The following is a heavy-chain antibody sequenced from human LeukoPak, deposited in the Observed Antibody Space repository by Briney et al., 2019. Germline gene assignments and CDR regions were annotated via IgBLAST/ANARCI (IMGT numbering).Heavy chain of an antibody. J-gene: IGHJ2*01. CDR3: ARGAGYGGPPRYFDL. CDR2: IYTSGST. Sequence: PSETLSLTCTVSGGSISSGGHYWSWIRQPAGKGLEWIGRIYTSGSTNYNPSLKSRVTMSVDTSKNQFSLKLSSVTAADTAVYYCARGAGYGGPPRYFDLWGRGTLVTVSS. CDR1: GGSISSGGHY. V-gene: IGHV4-61*02. D-gene: IGHD4-23*01.